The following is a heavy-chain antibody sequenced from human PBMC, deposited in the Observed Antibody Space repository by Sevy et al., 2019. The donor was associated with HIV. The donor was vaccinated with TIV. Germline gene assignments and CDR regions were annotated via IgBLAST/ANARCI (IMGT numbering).Heavy chain of an antibody. CDR2: INPSDGST. CDR3: ARDHTVTGSSWYGAFDI. V-gene: IGHV1-46*01. Sequence: ASVKVSCKASGYTFISYYMHWVRQAPGQGLEWMGIINPSDGSTSYAQKFQGRVTMTRDTSTSTVYMELNSLRSEDTAVYYCARDHTVTGSSWYGAFDIWGQGTMVTVSS. J-gene: IGHJ3*02. D-gene: IGHD6-13*01. CDR1: GYTFISYY.